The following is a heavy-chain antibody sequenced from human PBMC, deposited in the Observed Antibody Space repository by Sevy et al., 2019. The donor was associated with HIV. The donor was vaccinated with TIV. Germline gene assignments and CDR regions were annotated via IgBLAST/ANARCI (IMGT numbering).Heavy chain of an antibody. Sequence: SETLSLTCAVSGGSLTSSDHYWGWIRQSPGKGLEWIGCVYYNGPPYYNPSVKGRVTLSADTSKNRFTLILISVTAADAGVYYCARYSGGYDYYYGLDVWGQGTTVTVSS. CDR1: GGSLTSSDHY. CDR3: ARYSGGYDYYYGLDV. V-gene: IGHV4-39*01. J-gene: IGHJ6*02. CDR2: VYYNGPP. D-gene: IGHD2-15*01.